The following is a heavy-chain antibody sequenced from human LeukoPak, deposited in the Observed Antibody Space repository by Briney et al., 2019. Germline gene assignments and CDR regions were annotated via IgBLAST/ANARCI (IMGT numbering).Heavy chain of an antibody. Sequence: SSETLSLTCTVSGGSISSYYWSWIRQPPGKGLEWIGYIYYSGSTNYNPSLKSRVTISVDTSKNQFSLKLSSVTAADTAVYYCARLLRYCSGGSCYSGGFDYWGQGTLVTVSS. CDR2: IYYSGST. J-gene: IGHJ4*02. V-gene: IGHV4-59*08. CDR3: ARLLRYCSGGSCYSGGFDY. D-gene: IGHD2-15*01. CDR1: GGSISSYY.